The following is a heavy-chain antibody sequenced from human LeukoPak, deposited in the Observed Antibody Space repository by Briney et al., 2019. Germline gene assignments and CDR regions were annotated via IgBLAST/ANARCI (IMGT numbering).Heavy chain of an antibody. V-gene: IGHV4-34*01. D-gene: IGHD4-17*01. J-gene: IGHJ4*02. Sequence: SETLSFSGAGSGGSFRGYYWTWNRHPPGKGLEWIGEINHSGSANYNPSLKSRVTISLDTSKNQYSLKLSSVTAADTAVYYCARGQGTVTTHWGQGTLVTVSS. CDR3: ARGQGTVTTH. CDR1: GGSFRGYY. CDR2: INHSGSA.